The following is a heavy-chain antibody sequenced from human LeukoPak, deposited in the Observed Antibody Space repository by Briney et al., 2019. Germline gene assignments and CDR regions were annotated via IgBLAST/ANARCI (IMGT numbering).Heavy chain of an antibody. J-gene: IGHJ6*03. CDR3: ARKLLEEQWLAFYYYMDV. D-gene: IGHD6-19*01. CDR1: GGSISSSSYY. Sequence: SETLSLTCTVSGGSISSSSYYWGWIRQPPGEGVEWIGSIYYSGSTYYNPSLKSRVTISVDTSKNQFSLKLSSVTAADTAVYYCARKLLEEQWLAFYYYMDVWGKGTTVTVSS. V-gene: IGHV4-39*01. CDR2: IYYSGST.